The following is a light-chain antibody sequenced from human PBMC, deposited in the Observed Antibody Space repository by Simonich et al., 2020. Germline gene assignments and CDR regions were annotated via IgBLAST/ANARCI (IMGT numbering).Light chain of an antibody. V-gene: IGLV2-23*03. CDR1: SSDVGGYNL. CDR2: EGS. CDR3: CSYAGSSTFNWV. J-gene: IGLJ3*02. Sequence: QSALTQPRSVSGSPGQSVTISCTGTSSDVGGYNLVSWYQQHPGKAPKLMIYEGSKRPSGVSNRFSGSKSGNTASLTISGLQAEDEADYYCCSYAGSSTFNWVFGGGTKLTVL.